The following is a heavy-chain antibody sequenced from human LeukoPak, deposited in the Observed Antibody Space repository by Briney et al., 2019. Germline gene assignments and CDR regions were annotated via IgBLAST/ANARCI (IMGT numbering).Heavy chain of an antibody. CDR1: GYTFTGYY. CDR2: INLNSGGT. V-gene: IGHV1-2*02. D-gene: IGHD3-9*01. Sequence: GASVKVSCKASGYTFTGYYMHWVRQAPGQGLEWMGWINLNSGGTNYPQKSQDRVTMTGDTSISTAYMELSRLRSNDTAVYYCARSPHILTGENFDYWGQGTLVTVSS. CDR3: ARSPHILTGENFDY. J-gene: IGHJ4*02.